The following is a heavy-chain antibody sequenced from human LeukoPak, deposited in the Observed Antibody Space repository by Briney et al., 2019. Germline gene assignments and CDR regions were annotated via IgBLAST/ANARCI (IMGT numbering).Heavy chain of an antibody. V-gene: IGHV4-4*02. D-gene: IGHD3-22*01. Sequence: SETLSLTCTVSGDSINSLDLWSWVRQPPGKGLEWIGEMYLSGTTHSNPSVKSRVTISIDKSKNQFFLNLSSVTAADTAVYYCAGLVGRYSSGLYYYYFDYWGQETLVTVSS. CDR2: MYLSGTT. CDR3: AGLVGRYSSGLYYYYFDY. J-gene: IGHJ4*02. CDR1: GDSINSLDL.